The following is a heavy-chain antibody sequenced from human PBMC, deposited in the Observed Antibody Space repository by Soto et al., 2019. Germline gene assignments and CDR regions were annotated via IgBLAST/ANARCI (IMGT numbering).Heavy chain of an antibody. D-gene: IGHD4-17*01. Sequence: QVQLVESGGDVVQPGRSPRLSCAASGFPFNSYDMHWVRQAPGKGLEWVAVISYDGSNKYYADSVKGRFTISRDNSKNTLYLQMNSLRAEDTAVYYCARGEPTVTLNWFDPWGQGTLVTVSS. CDR1: GFPFNSYD. V-gene: IGHV3-30-3*01. CDR2: ISYDGSNK. J-gene: IGHJ5*02. CDR3: ARGEPTVTLNWFDP.